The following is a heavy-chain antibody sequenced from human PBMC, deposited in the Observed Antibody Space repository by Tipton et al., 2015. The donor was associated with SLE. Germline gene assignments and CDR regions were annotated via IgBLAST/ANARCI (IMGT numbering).Heavy chain of an antibody. CDR2: IYYSGST. CDR1: GGSISSYY. CDR3: ARDGYSYPFDY. J-gene: IGHJ4*02. V-gene: IGHV4-59*01. Sequence: TLSLTCTVSGGSISSYYWSWIRQPPGKGLEWIGYIYYSGSTNYNPSLKSRVTISVDTSKNQFSLKLTSVTAADTAVYYCARDGYSYPFDYWDQGTLVTVSS. D-gene: IGHD5-18*01.